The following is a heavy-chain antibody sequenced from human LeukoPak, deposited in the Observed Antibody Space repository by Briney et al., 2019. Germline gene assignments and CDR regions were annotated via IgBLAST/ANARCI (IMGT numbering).Heavy chain of an antibody. CDR2: ISSSSSYI. V-gene: IGHV3-21*01. J-gene: IGHJ4*02. CDR1: GFTFSSYS. CDR3: ARDDLLRLYFDY. Sequence: GGSLRLSCAASGFTFSSYSMNWVRQAPGKGLEWVSSISSSSSYIYYADSVKGRFTISRDNAKNSLYLQMNSLRAEDTAVYYCARDDLLRLYFDYRGQGTLVTVSS.